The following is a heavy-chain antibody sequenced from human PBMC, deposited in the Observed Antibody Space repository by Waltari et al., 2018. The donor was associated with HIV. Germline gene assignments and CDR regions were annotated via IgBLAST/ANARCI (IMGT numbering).Heavy chain of an antibody. CDR3: ARGLGGDYVGYFYYCMDV. V-gene: IGHV4-34*01. CDR2: INHSGDP. CDR1: GASFSGYY. J-gene: IGHJ6*02. Sequence: QVQLQQWGTGLLKPSETLSLTCAVHGASFSGYYWTWIRRPPGKGLEWIGEINHSGDPNHNPSLKSRVSISVDTSKKQFSLKLSSVTAADTAVYDCARGLGGDYVGYFYYCMDVWGQGTTVTVSS. D-gene: IGHD4-17*01.